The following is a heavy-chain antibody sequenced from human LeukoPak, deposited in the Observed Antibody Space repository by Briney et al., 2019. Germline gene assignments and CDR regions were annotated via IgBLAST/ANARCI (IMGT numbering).Heavy chain of an antibody. Sequence: PSETLSLTCTVSGGSISSYYWSWIRQPAGKGLEWIGRIYTSGSTNYNPSLKSRVTMSVDTSKNQLSLKLSSVTAADTAVYYCARGGEVRGVIIPYYFDYWGQGTLVTVSS. CDR1: GGSISSYY. D-gene: IGHD3-10*01. CDR2: IYTSGST. CDR3: ARGGEVRGVIIPYYFDY. J-gene: IGHJ4*02. V-gene: IGHV4-4*07.